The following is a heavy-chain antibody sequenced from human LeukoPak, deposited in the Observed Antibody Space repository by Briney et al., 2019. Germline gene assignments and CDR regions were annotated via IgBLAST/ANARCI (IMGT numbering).Heavy chain of an antibody. D-gene: IGHD6-19*01. CDR3: ARDYRSSSGWTVDY. CDR1: GFTFSSYS. CDR2: ISTSSSTI. Sequence: GGSLRLSCAASGFTFSSYSMNWVRQTPGKGLEWVSYISTSSSTIYYADSVKGRFTISRDNAKNSLYLQMNSLRDEDTAVYYCARDYRSSSGWTVDYWGQGTLVTVSS. V-gene: IGHV3-48*02. J-gene: IGHJ4*02.